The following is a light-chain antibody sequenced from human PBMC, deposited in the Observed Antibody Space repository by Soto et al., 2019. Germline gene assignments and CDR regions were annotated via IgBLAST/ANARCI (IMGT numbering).Light chain of an antibody. J-gene: IGKJ1*01. CDR1: QIINTY. CDR3: QQSYSSPRT. V-gene: IGKV1-39*01. CDR2: LAS. Sequence: DIHMTQSPSSLSASIGDRVTISCRASQIINTYLNWYQQKPGKAPKLLIYLASRLQSGVPSRFSGSGSGTDFTLAISSXQPEDFATYYCQQSYSSPRTFGQGTKVDIK.